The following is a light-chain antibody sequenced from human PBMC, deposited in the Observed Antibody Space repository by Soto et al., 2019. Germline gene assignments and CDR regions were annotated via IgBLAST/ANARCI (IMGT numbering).Light chain of an antibody. CDR2: GAS. V-gene: IGKV3-15*01. CDR3: QQYNNWPLT. CDR1: QSVSSN. Sequence: EIVMTQSPATLSMSPGERANLSCRASQSVSSNLAWYQQKPGQAPRLLIYGASTRATGIPARFSGSGSGTEFTLTISSLQSEDFAVYYCQQYNNWPLTFGQGTKVDIK. J-gene: IGKJ1*01.